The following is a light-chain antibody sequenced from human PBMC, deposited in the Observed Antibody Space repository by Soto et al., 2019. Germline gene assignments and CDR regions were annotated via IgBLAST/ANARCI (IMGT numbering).Light chain of an antibody. V-gene: IGKV1-39*01. CDR2: AAS. Sequence: IQMTQSPSSLSASVGDRVTITCRASQSIRSYLNWYQQKPGKAPKLLIYAASSLQTGVSSRFSGSGSGTDFTLTISCLQSEDFATYYCQQSYTSLQTFGQGTKVDIK. CDR1: QSIRSY. J-gene: IGKJ2*01. CDR3: QQSYTSLQT.